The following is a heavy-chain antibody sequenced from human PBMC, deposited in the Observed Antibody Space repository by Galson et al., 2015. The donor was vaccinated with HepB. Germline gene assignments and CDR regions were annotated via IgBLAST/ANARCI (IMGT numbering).Heavy chain of an antibody. CDR3: TRWGLIQGPTNNWFDP. CDR1: GFTFGDYG. V-gene: IGHV3-49*03. D-gene: IGHD1-26*01. Sequence: SLRLSCATSGFTFGDYGMSWFRQAPGKGLEWVGFIRSKAYGGTTEYAASVKGRFTISRDDSKSIAYLQMNSLKTEDTAVYYCTRWGLIQGPTNNWFDPWGQGILVTVSS. CDR2: IRSKAYGGTT. J-gene: IGHJ5*02.